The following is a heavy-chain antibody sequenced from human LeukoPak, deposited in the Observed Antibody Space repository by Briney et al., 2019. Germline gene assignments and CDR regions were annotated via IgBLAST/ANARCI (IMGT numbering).Heavy chain of an antibody. CDR2: IPYDGSNK. V-gene: IGHV3-30-3*01. CDR3: ARGGDY. CDR1: GFTFSSYA. Sequence: GGSLRLSCAASGFTFSSYAMHWVRQAPGKGLEWVAVIPYDGSNKYYADSVKGRFTISRDNSKNTLYLQMNSLRAEDTAVYYCARGGDYWGQGTLVTVSS. J-gene: IGHJ4*02.